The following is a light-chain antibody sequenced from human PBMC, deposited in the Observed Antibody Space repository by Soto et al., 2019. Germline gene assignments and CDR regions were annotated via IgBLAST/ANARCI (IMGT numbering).Light chain of an antibody. J-gene: IGLJ2*01. CDR2: DNN. CDR3: QSYDRGLSGSI. CDR1: SSNIGAGHD. V-gene: IGLV1-40*01. Sequence: QSVLTQPPSVSGAPGQSVTISCTGSSSNIGAGHDVHWYQQFPGTAPKLLIYDNNNRPSGVPDRFSGSKSDTSASLAITGLQAEDEADYYCQSYDRGLSGSIFGGGTQLTVL.